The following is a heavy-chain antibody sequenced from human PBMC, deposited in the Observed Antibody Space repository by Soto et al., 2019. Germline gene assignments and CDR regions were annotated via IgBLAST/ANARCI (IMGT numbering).Heavy chain of an antibody. J-gene: IGHJ6*02. CDR3: ARVIYGGWSTIKDYYYYAMDV. V-gene: IGHV3-48*02. D-gene: IGHD5-12*01. CDR1: GFSFSTYD. CDR2: ISGGSSRI. Sequence: LRLSCAASGFSFSTYDMNWVRQAPGKGLEWVSYISGGSSRIFYADSVKGRFTISRDNAKNSLYLQMNSLRDEDTGVYYCARVIYGGWSTIKDYYYYAMDVWGQGTTVTVSS.